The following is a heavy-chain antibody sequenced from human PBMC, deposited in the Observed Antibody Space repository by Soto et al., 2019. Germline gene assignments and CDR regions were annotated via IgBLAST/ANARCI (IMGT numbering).Heavy chain of an antibody. CDR1: GFTFNNAW. CDR3: TTDHISALRGGAVGL. V-gene: IGHV3-15*01. J-gene: IGHJ3*01. D-gene: IGHD6-6*01. Sequence: EVQLVESGGGLVKPGGSLRLSCAASGFTFNNAWMSWVRQAPGKGLEWVGRSKSKIDGGTTDFAAPVKGRFTISRDDSKTTLYLQMISLKTDDTAVYYCTTDHISALRGGAVGLWGQGTMVTVSS. CDR2: SKSKIDGGTT.